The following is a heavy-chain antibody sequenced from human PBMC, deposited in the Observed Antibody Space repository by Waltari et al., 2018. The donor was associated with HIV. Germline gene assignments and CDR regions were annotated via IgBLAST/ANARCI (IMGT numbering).Heavy chain of an antibody. D-gene: IGHD3-22*01. CDR1: GGSMSSSSYY. Sequence: QLQLQESGPGLVKPSETLSLTCTVSGGSMSSSSYYWGWIRQPPGKGLEWIGSIYYGGGTNSNPSRKSRVTISVATSDNQFSLRLSSVTAADTAVYYCARDYYYDSSGYFYYWGQGKLVTVSS. CDR3: ARDYYYDSSGYFYY. CDR2: IYYGGGT. V-gene: IGHV4-39*07. J-gene: IGHJ4*02.